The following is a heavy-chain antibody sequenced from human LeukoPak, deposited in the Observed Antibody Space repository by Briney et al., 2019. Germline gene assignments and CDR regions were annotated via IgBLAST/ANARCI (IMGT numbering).Heavy chain of an antibody. V-gene: IGHV5-51*01. CDR1: ADSFTNYW. J-gene: IGHJ4*02. D-gene: IGHD6-19*01. CDR2: IYTGDSDT. Sequence: GESLQIPCKGAADSFTNYWISWVGRMPRTGREWMGTIYTGDSDTRYSPSSQSQGTITADDSTSTTHLQWSSLKASDSAMYYCARLFRGQWRGLDYWGEGTLVTVSS. CDR3: ARLFRGQWRGLDY.